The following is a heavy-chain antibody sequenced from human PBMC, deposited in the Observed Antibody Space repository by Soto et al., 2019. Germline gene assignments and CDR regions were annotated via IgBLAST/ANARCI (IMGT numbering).Heavy chain of an antibody. D-gene: IGHD1-7*01. Sequence: PSETLSLTCTVSGGSISSYYWSWIRQPPGKGLEWIGYIYYSGSTNYNPSLKSRVTISVDTSKNQFSLKLSSVTAADTAVYYCARHSTDITGTTNAFDISGQGTMVTVSS. J-gene: IGHJ3*02. CDR1: GGSISSYY. CDR3: ARHSTDITGTTNAFDI. V-gene: IGHV4-59*08. CDR2: IYYSGST.